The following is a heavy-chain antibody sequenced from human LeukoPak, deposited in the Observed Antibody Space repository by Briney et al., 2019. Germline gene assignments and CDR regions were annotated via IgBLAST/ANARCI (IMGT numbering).Heavy chain of an antibody. V-gene: IGHV4-34*01. CDR1: GGSFSGYY. Sequence: SETLSLTCAVYGGSFSGYYWSWIRQPPGKGLEWIGEINHSGSTNYNPSLKSRVTISVDTSKNQFSLKLSSVTAADTAVYYCALETRPAYYYDSSGATDFQHWGQGTLVTVSS. J-gene: IGHJ1*01. CDR2: INHSGST. D-gene: IGHD3-22*01. CDR3: ALETRPAYYYDSSGATDFQH.